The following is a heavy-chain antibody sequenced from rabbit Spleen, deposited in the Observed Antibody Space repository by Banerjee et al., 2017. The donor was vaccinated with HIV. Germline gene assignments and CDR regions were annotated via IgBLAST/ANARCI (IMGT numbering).Heavy chain of an antibody. D-gene: IGHD1-1*01. CDR2: IDTGSSGFT. J-gene: IGHJ4*01. Sequence: QEQLVESGGGLVKPGASLTLTCIASGVSFSGNSYMCWVRQAPGKGLEWIACIDTGSSGFTYFASWAKGRFTISKTSSTTVTLQMTSLTAADTATYFCGRSDNAYYQLNFWGPGTLVTVS. V-gene: IGHV1S45*01. CDR3: GRSDNAYYQLNF. CDR1: GVSFSGNSY.